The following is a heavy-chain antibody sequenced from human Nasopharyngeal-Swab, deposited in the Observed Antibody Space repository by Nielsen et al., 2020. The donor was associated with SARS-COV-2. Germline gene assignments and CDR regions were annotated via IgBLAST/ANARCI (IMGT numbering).Heavy chain of an antibody. CDR3: ARDTGGGTAP. CDR1: GFTFSSYW. V-gene: IGHV3-7*01. Sequence: GESLKISCAASGFTFSSYWMSWVRQAPGKGLEWVANIKQDGSEKYYVDSVKGRFTTSRDNAKNSLYLQMNSLRAEDTAVYYCARDTGGGTAPWGQGTLVTVSS. D-gene: IGHD3-16*01. J-gene: IGHJ5*02. CDR2: IKQDGSEK.